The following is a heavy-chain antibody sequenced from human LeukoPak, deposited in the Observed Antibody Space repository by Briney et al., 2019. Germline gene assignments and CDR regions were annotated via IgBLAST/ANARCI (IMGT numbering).Heavy chain of an antibody. J-gene: IGHJ4*02. V-gene: IGHV3-7*01. CDR1: GFTFSSYW. CDR2: IKQGGSEK. Sequence: GGSLRLSCAASGFTFSSYWMSWVRQAPEKGLEWVANIKQGGSEKYYVDSVKGRFTISRDNAKNSLYLQMKSLRVEDTAVYFCASLSTGDAFDYWGQGTLVTVSS. D-gene: IGHD1-1*01. CDR3: ASLSTGDAFDY.